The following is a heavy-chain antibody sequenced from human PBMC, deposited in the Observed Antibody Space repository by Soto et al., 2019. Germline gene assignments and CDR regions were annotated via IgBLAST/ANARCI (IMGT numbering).Heavy chain of an antibody. Sequence: PGGSLRLSCAASGFTFSSYAMSWVRQAPGKGLEWVSAISGSGGSTYYADSVKGRFTISRDNSKNTLYLQMNSLRAEDTAVYYCAKDSMTYYYGSGHFDYWGQGTLVTVSS. J-gene: IGHJ4*02. V-gene: IGHV3-23*01. D-gene: IGHD3-10*01. CDR1: GFTFSSYA. CDR3: AKDSMTYYYGSGHFDY. CDR2: ISGSGGST.